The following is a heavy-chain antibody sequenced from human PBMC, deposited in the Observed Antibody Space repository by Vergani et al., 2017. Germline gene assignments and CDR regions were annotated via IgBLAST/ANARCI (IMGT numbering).Heavy chain of an antibody. Sequence: QVQLQESGPGLVKPSETLSLTCTVSGGSISSYYWSWIRQPPGKGLEWIGYIYYSGSTNYNPSLKSRVTISVDTSKNQFSLKLSSVTAADTAVYYCARETRNRGEAVAGTRDAFDIWGQGTMVTVSS. V-gene: IGHV4-59*12. CDR2: IYYSGST. D-gene: IGHD6-19*01. J-gene: IGHJ3*02. CDR3: ARETRNRGEAVAGTRDAFDI. CDR1: GGSISSYY.